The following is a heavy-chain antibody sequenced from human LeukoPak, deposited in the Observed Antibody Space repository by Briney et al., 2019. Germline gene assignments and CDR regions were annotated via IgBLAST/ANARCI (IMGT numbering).Heavy chain of an antibody. D-gene: IGHD6-13*01. CDR1: GGSFSGYY. V-gene: IGHV4-34*01. J-gene: IGHJ5*02. Sequence: SETLSLTCDVYGGSFSGYYWSWIRQPPGKGLEWIGEINHSGSTNYNPSLKSRVTISVDTSKNQFSLKLSSVTAADTAVYYCARKGIAAAGTYNWFDPWGQGTLVTVSS. CDR3: ARKGIAAAGTYNWFDP. CDR2: INHSGST.